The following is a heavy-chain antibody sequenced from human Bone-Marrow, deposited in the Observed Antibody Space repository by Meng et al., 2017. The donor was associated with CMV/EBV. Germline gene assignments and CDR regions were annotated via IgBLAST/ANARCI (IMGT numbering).Heavy chain of an antibody. V-gene: IGHV3-21*01. CDR2: ISSSSSYI. Sequence: GGSLRLSCAASGFTFSSYSMNWVRQAPGKGLEWVSSISSSSSYIYYADSVKGRFTISRDNAKNSLYLQMNSLRAEDTAVYYCARDVPTVVTHDAFDIWCQGTMVTV. J-gene: IGHJ3*02. CDR1: GFTFSSYS. CDR3: ARDVPTVVTHDAFDI. D-gene: IGHD4-23*01.